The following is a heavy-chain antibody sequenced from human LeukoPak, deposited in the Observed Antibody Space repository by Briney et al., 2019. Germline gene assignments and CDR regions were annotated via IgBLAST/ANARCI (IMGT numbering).Heavy chain of an antibody. CDR2: INHSGST. Sequence: SETLSLACAVYGGSFSGYYWSWIRQPPGKGLEWIGEINHSGSTNYNPSLKSRVTISVDTSKNQFSLKLSSVTAADTAVYYCARPRGAYSSGWYEDYWGQGTLVTVSS. J-gene: IGHJ4*02. CDR1: GGSFSGYY. V-gene: IGHV4-34*01. CDR3: ARPRGAYSSGWYEDY. D-gene: IGHD6-19*01.